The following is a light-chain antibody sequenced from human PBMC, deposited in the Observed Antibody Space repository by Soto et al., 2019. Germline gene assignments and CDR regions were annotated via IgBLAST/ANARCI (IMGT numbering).Light chain of an antibody. CDR3: QQYHNWPLT. CDR1: LSVSSD. V-gene: IGKV3-15*01. Sequence: EIVMTQSPATLSLSPGERATLSCRASLSVSSDLAWYRQKPGQAPRLLIYRAFTRATGIPARFSGSGFGTDFTLTISSLQSEDFAVYYCQQYHNWPLTFGGGTKVEIK. J-gene: IGKJ4*01. CDR2: RAF.